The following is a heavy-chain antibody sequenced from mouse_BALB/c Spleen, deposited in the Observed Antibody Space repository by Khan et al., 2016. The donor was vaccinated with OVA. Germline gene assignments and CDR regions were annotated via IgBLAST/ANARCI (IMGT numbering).Heavy chain of an antibody. Sequence: QVQLKQSGPGLVAPSQSLSITCTVSGFSLTSYGVHWVRQPPGKGLEWLGVIWAGGSTNYNSALMSRLSISKDKPKNQVFCKMNSLQTGDTAMYYGARLEDLWGQGTTLTVSS. CDR1: GFSLTSYG. V-gene: IGHV2-9*02. J-gene: IGHJ2*01. CDR2: IWAGGST. CDR3: ARLEDL.